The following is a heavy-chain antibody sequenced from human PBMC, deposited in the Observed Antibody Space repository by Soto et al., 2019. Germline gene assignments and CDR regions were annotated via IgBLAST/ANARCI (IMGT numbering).Heavy chain of an antibody. V-gene: IGHV1-8*01. CDR2: MNPNSGNA. CDR3: ARGQSGYFAPY. Sequence: QVQLVQSGAEVKKPGASVKVSCKASGYTFTSFDINWVRQATGQGLEWMGWMNPNSGNAGYAQKFQGRVTMTRDTSIKTAYMELSSLRAEDTASYYWARGQSGYFAPYWGQGTLVTVSS. CDR1: GYTFTSFD. D-gene: IGHD3-9*01. J-gene: IGHJ4*02.